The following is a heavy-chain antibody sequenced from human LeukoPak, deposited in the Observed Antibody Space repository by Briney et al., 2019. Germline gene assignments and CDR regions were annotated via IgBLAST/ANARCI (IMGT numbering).Heavy chain of an antibody. D-gene: IGHD6-13*01. V-gene: IGHV1-2*02. J-gene: IGHJ4*02. Sequence: ASVKVSCKASGYTFTSYGISWVRQAPGQGLEWMGWINPNSGGTNYAQKFQGRVTMTRDTSISTAYMELSRLRSDDTAVYYCARASAAGTDFDYWGQGTLVTVSS. CDR2: INPNSGGT. CDR3: ARASAAGTDFDY. CDR1: GYTFTSYG.